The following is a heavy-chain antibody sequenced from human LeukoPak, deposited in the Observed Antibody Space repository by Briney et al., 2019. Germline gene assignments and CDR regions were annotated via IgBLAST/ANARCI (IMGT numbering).Heavy chain of an antibody. CDR1: GGSISSYY. CDR3: ARQSGRSTWSSDY. J-gene: IGHJ4*02. CDR2: IYYSGST. D-gene: IGHD6-13*01. V-gene: IGHV4-59*08. Sequence: SETLSLTCTVSGGSISSYYWSWIRQPPGKGLEWIGYIYYSGSTNYNPSLKSRVTISVDTPKNQFSLNLSSVTAADTAVYYCARQSGRSTWSSDYWGQGTLVTVSS.